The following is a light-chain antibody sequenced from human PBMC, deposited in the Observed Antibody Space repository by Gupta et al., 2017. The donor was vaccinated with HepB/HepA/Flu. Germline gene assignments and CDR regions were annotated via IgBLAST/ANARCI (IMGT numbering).Light chain of an antibody. J-gene: IGKJ5*01. CDR1: QSVSSSY. Sequence: EIVLTQSPGTLSLSPGERATLSCRASQSVSSSYLAWYQQKPGQAPRLLIYGASSRATGIPDRFSGSGSGTDFTLTISRLEPEDFAVYYCQQYGSSPRGITFGQGIRLEIK. V-gene: IGKV3-20*01. CDR3: QQYGSSPRGIT. CDR2: GAS.